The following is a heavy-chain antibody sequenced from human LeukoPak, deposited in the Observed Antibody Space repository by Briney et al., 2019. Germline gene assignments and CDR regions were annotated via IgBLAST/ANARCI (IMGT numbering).Heavy chain of an antibody. CDR3: AKEMRSGSDSNYYYYYMDV. D-gene: IGHD6-19*01. J-gene: IGHJ6*03. CDR2: IRYDGGNT. V-gene: IGHV3-30*02. CDR1: GFIFSNYA. Sequence: PGGSLRLSCAASGFIFSNYAMQWVRQAPGMGLEWVAFIRYDGGNTYYADSVKGRFTISRDNSKNTLYLQMNSLRAEDTAVYYCAKEMRSGSDSNYYYYYMDVWGKGTTVTISS.